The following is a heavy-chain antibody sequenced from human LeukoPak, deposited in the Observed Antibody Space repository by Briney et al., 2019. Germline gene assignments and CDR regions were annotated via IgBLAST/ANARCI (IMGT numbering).Heavy chain of an antibody. D-gene: IGHD3-22*01. Sequence: PSETLSLTGTVSGGSISSSSYSWGWIRQPPGKGLEWIGSIYYSGSTYYNPSLKSRVTISVDTSKNQFSLKLSSVTAADTAVYYCARTSGSGDSSGYYYSPDFDYWGQGTLVTVSS. CDR1: GGSISSSSYS. V-gene: IGHV4-39*01. CDR3: ARTSGSGDSSGYYYSPDFDY. J-gene: IGHJ4*02. CDR2: IYYSGST.